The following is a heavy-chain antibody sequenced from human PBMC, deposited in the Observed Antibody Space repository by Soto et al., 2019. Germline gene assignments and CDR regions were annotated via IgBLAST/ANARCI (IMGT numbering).Heavy chain of an antibody. D-gene: IGHD2-15*01. CDR3: ASWLKGPDIGNYYYGMDV. J-gene: IGHJ6*02. V-gene: IGHV1-69*12. CDR2: IMPIFRAP. Sequence: QVQLVQSGAEVKKPGSSVKDSCKASGGAFSDYAFSWVRQAPGQGLEWLGGIMPIFRAPDYAQKFQGRVTITADEFTRTASMEMNSLRSEDTAVYYCASWLKGPDIGNYYYGMDVWGQGTTVTVS. CDR1: GGAFSDYA.